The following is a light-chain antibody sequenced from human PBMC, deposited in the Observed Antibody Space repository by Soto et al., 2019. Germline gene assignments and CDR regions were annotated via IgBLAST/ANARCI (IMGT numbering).Light chain of an antibody. Sequence: EVVLTQSPATLSLSPGERATLSCRASQSIRNYLAWYQQKPGQAPRLLIYDASNRATGIPARFSGCGSGTDFILTISSLEPEDSGVYYCQQRNDWVTFGGGTKVEIK. J-gene: IGKJ4*01. CDR1: QSIRNY. CDR2: DAS. V-gene: IGKV3-11*01. CDR3: QQRNDWVT.